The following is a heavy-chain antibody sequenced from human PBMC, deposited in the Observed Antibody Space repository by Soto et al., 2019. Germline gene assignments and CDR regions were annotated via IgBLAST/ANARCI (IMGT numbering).Heavy chain of an antibody. CDR2: IYHSGST. D-gene: IGHD6-13*01. CDR3: ARVINGRAAAELIINYGMDV. CDR1: GGSISSSNW. V-gene: IGHV4-4*02. Sequence: SETLSLTCAVSGGSISSSNWWSWVRQPPGKGLEWIGEIYHSGSTNYNPSLKSRVTISVDKSKNQFSLKLSSVTAADTAVYYCARVINGRAAAELIINYGMDVWGQGTTVTVSS. J-gene: IGHJ6*02.